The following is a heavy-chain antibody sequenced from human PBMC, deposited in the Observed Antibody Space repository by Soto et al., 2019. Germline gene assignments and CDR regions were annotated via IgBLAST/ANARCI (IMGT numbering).Heavy chain of an antibody. D-gene: IGHD6-19*01. CDR2: ISWNSGSI. CDR3: AKEYSSGWYDYDYYGMDV. V-gene: IGHV3-9*01. J-gene: IGHJ6*02. CDR1: GFTFDDYA. Sequence: PGGSLRLSCAASGFTFDDYAMHWVRQAPGKGLEWVSGISWNSGSIGYADSVKGRFTISRDNAKNSRYLQMNSLRAEDTALYYWAKEYSSGWYDYDYYGMDVWGQGTTVTVSS.